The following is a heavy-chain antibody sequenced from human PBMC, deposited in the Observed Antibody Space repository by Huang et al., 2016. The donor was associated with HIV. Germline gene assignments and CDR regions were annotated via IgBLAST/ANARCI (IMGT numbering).Heavy chain of an antibody. Sequence: QITLRESGPALVKPTQTLTLTCTFSGFSLTTTGVGVGWIRQPPGQALEWLAFSHSNGDGRDSSSLSSRLTITEDTTKNQVVLTMTNMDPVDTATYYCAHSTDASAATFYFDFWGQGTLVAVSS. CDR3: AHSTDASAATFYFDF. D-gene: IGHD6-25*01. V-gene: IGHV2-5*01. CDR1: GFSLTTTGVG. CDR2: SHSNGDG. J-gene: IGHJ4*02.